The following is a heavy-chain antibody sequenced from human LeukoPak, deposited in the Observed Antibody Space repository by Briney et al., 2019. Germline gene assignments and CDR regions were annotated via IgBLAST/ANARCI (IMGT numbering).Heavy chain of an antibody. V-gene: IGHV1-8*03. D-gene: IGHD1-26*01. CDR2: MNPNSGNT. J-gene: IGHJ4*02. CDR1: GYTFTNYD. Sequence: ASVKVSCKTSGYTFTNYDINWVRQATGQGLEWMGWMNPNSGNTGYAQKFQGRVTITRNTSINIAYMELSSLRSEDTGVYYCARGPTSRLLDFWGQGTLVTVSS. CDR3: ARGPTSRLLDF.